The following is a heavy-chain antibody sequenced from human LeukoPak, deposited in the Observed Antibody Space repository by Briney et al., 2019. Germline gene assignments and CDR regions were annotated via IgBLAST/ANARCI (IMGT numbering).Heavy chain of an antibody. D-gene: IGHD6-19*01. CDR1: GGTFSSYA. CDR2: IIPLFGTA. J-gene: IGHJ3*02. Sequence: GASVKVSCKASGGTFSSYAISWVRQAPGQGLDWMGGIIPLFGTAHYAQKFQGRVTITADESTSTAYMELSSLRSEDTAVYYCARDDRTGAVAPGAFDIWGQGTMVTVSS. CDR3: ARDDRTGAVAPGAFDI. V-gene: IGHV1-69*13.